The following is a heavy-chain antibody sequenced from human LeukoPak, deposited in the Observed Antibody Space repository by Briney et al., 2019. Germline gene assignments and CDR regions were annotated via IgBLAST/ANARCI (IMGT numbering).Heavy chain of an antibody. J-gene: IGHJ4*02. V-gene: IGHV1-8*01. D-gene: IGHD6-13*01. CDR1: GYTFTSYD. CDR2: MNPNSGNT. CDR3: ARRIAAAGTTLGY. Sequence: WASVKVSCKASGYTFTSYDTNWVRQATGQGLEWMGWMNPNSGNTGSAQKFQGRVTMTRNTSISTAYMELNSLISEDTAVYFCARRIAAAGTTLGYWGQGTLVTVSS.